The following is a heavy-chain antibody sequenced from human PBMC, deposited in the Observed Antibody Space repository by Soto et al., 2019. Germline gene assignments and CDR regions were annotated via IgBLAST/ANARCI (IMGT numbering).Heavy chain of an antibody. V-gene: IGHV3-7*01. CDR2: IKQDGSEK. J-gene: IGHJ3*02. Sequence: WWSXRLSCSSSVFTFISYWIILFRHAPGKGLEFVANIKQDGSEKYYVDSVNGRFTISRDNAKNSLYLQMNSLRAEDTAVYYCARGYYYDSSGYLSDDFDIWGQGTMVNV. CDR3: ARGYYYDSSGYLSDDFDI. D-gene: IGHD3-22*01. CDR1: VFTFISYW.